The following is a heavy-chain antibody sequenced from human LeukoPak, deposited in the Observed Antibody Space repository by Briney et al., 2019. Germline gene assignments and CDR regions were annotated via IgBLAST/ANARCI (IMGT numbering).Heavy chain of an antibody. CDR3: ARGAPYYDSSGYYWPDY. V-gene: IGHV3-53*04. Sequence: PGGSLRLSCSASGFTVSSNYMSWVRQAPGKGLEWVSVIYSGGSTYYADSVKGRFTISRHNSKNTLYLQMNSLRAEDTAVYYCARGAPYYDSSGYYWPDYWGQGTLATVSS. CDR1: GFTVSSNY. D-gene: IGHD3-22*01. CDR2: IYSGGST. J-gene: IGHJ4*02.